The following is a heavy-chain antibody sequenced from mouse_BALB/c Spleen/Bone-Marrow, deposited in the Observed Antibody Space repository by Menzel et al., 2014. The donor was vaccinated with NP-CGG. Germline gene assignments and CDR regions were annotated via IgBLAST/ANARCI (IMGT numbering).Heavy chain of an antibody. CDR1: GLTFSSFG. CDR2: ISSGSSAI. J-gene: IGHJ2*01. D-gene: IGHD4-1*01. Sequence: EVKLVESGGGLVQPGGSRKLSCAASGLTFSSFGMHWVRQAPEKGLEWVACISSGSSAIYYADTVRGRFTISRDNPRNTLFLQMTSLRSEDTAMYYCARGGNWEDFDYWGQGTTLTVSS. V-gene: IGHV5-17*02. CDR3: ARGGNWEDFDY.